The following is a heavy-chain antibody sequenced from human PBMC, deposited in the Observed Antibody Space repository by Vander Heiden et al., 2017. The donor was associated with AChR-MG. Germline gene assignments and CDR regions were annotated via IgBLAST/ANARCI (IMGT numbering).Heavy chain of an antibody. CDR2: ISGSGGST. Sequence: EVQLLESGGGLVQPGGSLRLSCAASGFPFSSYAMSWLRQDQGKGVEWVSAISGSGGSTYYADSVKGRFTISRDNSKNTLYLQMNSLRAEDTAVYYCAKSPAIAPPRGAFDIWGQGTMVTVSS. CDR3: AKSPAIAPPRGAFDI. J-gene: IGHJ3*02. D-gene: IGHD6-6*01. CDR1: GFPFSSYA. V-gene: IGHV3-23*01.